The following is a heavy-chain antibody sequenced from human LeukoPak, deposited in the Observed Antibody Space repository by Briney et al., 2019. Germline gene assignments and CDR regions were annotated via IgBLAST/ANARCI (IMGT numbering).Heavy chain of an antibody. CDR3: ARTGGSFYFYYYMDV. D-gene: IGHD1-26*01. V-gene: IGHV4-39*01. J-gene: IGHJ6*03. CDR2: IYYSGST. Sequence: SETLSLTCTVSGGSISSSSYYWGWIRQPPGKGLEWIGSIYYSGSTYYNPSLKSRVTISVDTSKNQFSLKLSSVTAADTAVYYCARTGGSFYFYYYMDVWGRGTAVTVPS. CDR1: GGSISSSSYY.